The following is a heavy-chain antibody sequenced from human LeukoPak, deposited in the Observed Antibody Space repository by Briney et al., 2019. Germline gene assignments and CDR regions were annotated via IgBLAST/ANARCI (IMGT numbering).Heavy chain of an antibody. J-gene: IGHJ6*02. CDR2: MNPNSGNT. D-gene: IGHD4-11*01. CDR3: AVMTTGLYYYYGMDV. Sequence: GASVKVSCKASGYTFTSYDINWVQQATGQGLEWMGWMNPNSGNTGYAQKFQGRVTMTRNTSISTAYMELSSLRSEDTAVYYCAVMTTGLYYYYGMDVWGQGTTVTVSS. V-gene: IGHV1-8*01. CDR1: GYTFTSYD.